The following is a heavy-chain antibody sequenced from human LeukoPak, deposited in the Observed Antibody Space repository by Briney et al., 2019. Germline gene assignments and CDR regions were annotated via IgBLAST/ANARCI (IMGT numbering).Heavy chain of an antibody. Sequence: GGSLRLSCAASGFTISRYWMSWVRQAPGKGLEWVANIKQDGSEIYYVASVKGRITASRDNAKNSLSLQMNSLRADDTAVYYCARHWWDSSGSYHFDYWGQGTLVTVSS. CDR2: IKQDGSEI. J-gene: IGHJ4*02. D-gene: IGHD6-19*01. CDR3: ARHWWDSSGSYHFDY. V-gene: IGHV3-7*05. CDR1: GFTISRYW.